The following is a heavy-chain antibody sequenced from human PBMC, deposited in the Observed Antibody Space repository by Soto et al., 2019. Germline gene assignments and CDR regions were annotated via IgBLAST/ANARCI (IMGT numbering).Heavy chain of an antibody. Sequence: EVQLLESGGGLVQPGGSLRLSCAASGFTFSSYAMSWVRQAPGKGLEWVSAISGSGGSTYYADSVKGRFTISRDNSKNTLYLQMNSLRAEDTAVYYCAKDLEVTMIVVVAFDYWGQGTLVTVSS. CDR2: ISGSGGST. CDR1: GFTFSSYA. D-gene: IGHD3-22*01. J-gene: IGHJ4*02. CDR3: AKDLEVTMIVVVAFDY. V-gene: IGHV3-23*01.